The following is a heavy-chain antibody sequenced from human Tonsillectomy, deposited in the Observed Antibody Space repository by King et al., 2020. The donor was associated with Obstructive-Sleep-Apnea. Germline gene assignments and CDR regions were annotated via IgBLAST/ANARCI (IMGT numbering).Heavy chain of an antibody. CDR1: GFTFSTYG. CDR2: IRFDGSNH. CDR3: AKVRDIVVVVAATNFDY. J-gene: IGHJ4*02. D-gene: IGHD2-15*01. Sequence: QLVQSGGGVVQPGGSLGLSCAASGFTFSTYGMHWCRQAPGKGREWVACIRFDGSNHYYADSVKGRFTTSSDNSRNTLYLQMNSLRTEDTAVYYCAKVRDIVVVVAATNFDYWGQGTLVTVSS. V-gene: IGHV3-30*02.